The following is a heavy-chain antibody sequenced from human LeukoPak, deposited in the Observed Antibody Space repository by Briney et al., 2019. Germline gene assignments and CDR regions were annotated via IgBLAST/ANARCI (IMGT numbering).Heavy chain of an antibody. CDR3: AREGYSSGGSCYGRYNWFDP. CDR1: GGSISSYY. D-gene: IGHD2-15*01. CDR2: IYYSRST. J-gene: IGHJ5*02. Sequence: PSETLSLTCTVSGGSISSYYWSWIRQPPGKGLEWIGYIYYSRSTNYNPSLKSRVTISVDTSKNQFSLKLSSVTAADTAVYYCAREGYSSGGSCYGRYNWFDPWGQGTLVTVSS. V-gene: IGHV4-59*01.